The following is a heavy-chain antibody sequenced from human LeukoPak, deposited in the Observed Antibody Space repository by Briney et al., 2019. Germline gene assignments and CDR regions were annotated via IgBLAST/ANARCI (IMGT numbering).Heavy chain of an antibody. V-gene: IGHV3-30-3*01. CDR3: ARDSLEPGSPLSY. CDR1: GFTFSSYA. CDR2: ISYDGSNK. J-gene: IGHJ4*02. D-gene: IGHD3-10*01. Sequence: PGGSLRLSCAASGFTFSSYAMHWVRQAPGKGLEWVAVISYDGSNKYYADSVKGRFTISRDNSKNTLYLQMNSLRAEDTAVYYCARDSLEPGSPLSYWGQGTLVTVSS.